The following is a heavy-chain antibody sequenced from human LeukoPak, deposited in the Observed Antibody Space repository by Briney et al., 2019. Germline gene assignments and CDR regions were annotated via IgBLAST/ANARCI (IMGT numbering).Heavy chain of an antibody. CDR3: AKDRGWLRFHYFDY. D-gene: IGHD5-12*01. J-gene: IGHJ4*02. V-gene: IGHV3-30*18. Sequence: GGSLRLSCAASGFTFSSYGMHWVRQAPGKGLEWVAVISYDGSNKYYADSVKGRFTISRDNSKNTLYLQMNSLRAEDTAVYYCAKDRGWLRFHYFDYWGQGTLVTVSS. CDR2: ISYDGSNK. CDR1: GFTFSSYG.